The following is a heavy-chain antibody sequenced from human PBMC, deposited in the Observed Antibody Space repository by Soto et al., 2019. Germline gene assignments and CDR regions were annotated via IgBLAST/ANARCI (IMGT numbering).Heavy chain of an antibody. CDR1: GGSFSGYY. CDR3: ARARAIFGVVITFDY. D-gene: IGHD3-3*01. CDR2: INHSGST. V-gene: IGHV4-34*01. J-gene: IGHJ4*02. Sequence: QVQLQQWGAGLLKPSQTLSLTCAVYGGSFSGYYWSWIRQPRGKGLEWIGEINHSGSTNYNPSLKSRVTISVDTSKNQFSLKLSSVTAADTAVYYCARARAIFGVVITFDYWGQGTLVTVSS.